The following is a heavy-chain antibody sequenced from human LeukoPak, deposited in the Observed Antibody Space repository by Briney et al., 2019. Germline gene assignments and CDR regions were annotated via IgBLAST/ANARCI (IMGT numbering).Heavy chain of an antibody. Sequence: SETLSLTCGVSGGSISNTNWWSWVRQPPGQGLEWIGEISLTGLTHYNPSLESRVTVSLDKSENQLSLNLTSVTAADTAVYYCSRENGAFSPFGYWGQGTLVTVLS. CDR1: GGSISNTNW. CDR3: SRENGAFSPFGY. D-gene: IGHD2-8*01. V-gene: IGHV4-4*02. J-gene: IGHJ4*02. CDR2: ISLTGLT.